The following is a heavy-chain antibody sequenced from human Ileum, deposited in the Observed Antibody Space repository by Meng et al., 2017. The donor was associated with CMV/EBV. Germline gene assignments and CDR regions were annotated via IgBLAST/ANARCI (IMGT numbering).Heavy chain of an antibody. CDR1: GDSISSDNYH. CDR2: RHKNGND. V-gene: IGHV4-61*02. CDR3: AIYYGGVGGRGY. Sequence: QMQASVPGLVQPFHTLSLAVSVSGDSISSDNYHWGWIRQPAGKGLEWIGQRHKNGNDNYNASLKSRVTISIDTSKNQFSLTLTSVTAADTAVYYCAIYYGGVGGRGYWAQGTLVTVSS. D-gene: IGHD2-21*01. J-gene: IGHJ4*02.